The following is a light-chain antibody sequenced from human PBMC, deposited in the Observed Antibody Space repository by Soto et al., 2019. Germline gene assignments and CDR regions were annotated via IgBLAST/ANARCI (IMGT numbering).Light chain of an antibody. J-gene: IGKJ1*01. CDR1: QNVSSN. V-gene: IGKV3-15*01. CDR3: QQYNNWPLWT. Sequence: EIVMTQSPATLSVSPGERATLSCRASQNVSSNLAWYQQKPGRAPRLLIFDASTRATVIPARFSGSGSGTEFTLTISSLQAEDFAVYYCQQYNNWPLWTFGQGTKVEIK. CDR2: DAS.